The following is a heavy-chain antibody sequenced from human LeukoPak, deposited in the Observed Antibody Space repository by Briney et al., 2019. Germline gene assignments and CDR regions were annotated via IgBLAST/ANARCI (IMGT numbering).Heavy chain of an antibody. CDR2: IYSGGST. Sequence: PGGSLRLPCAASGFTLSTYYMTWVRQAPGKGLECVSVIYSGGSTYYADSVKGRFTVSRDNSKNTLYLQMNSLRAEDTAMYYCARGLGYCTSTTCLLPFDYWGQGTLVTVSS. CDR3: ARGLGYCTSTTCLLPFDY. D-gene: IGHD2-2*01. CDR1: GFTLSTYY. V-gene: IGHV3-53*01. J-gene: IGHJ4*02.